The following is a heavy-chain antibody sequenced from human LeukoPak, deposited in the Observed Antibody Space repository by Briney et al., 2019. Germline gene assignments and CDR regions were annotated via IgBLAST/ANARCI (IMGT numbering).Heavy chain of an antibody. V-gene: IGHV3-48*01. D-gene: IGHD3-10*01. CDR3: ARDHPSYYGSGSYYN. CDR1: EFTFSSYW. J-gene: IGHJ4*02. CDR2: ISSSSSTI. Sequence: PGGSLRLSCAASEFTFSSYWMHWVRQAPGKGLEWVSYISSSSSTIYYADSVKGRFTISRGNAKNSLYLQMNSLRAEDTAVYYCARDHPSYYGSGSYYNWGQGTLVTVSS.